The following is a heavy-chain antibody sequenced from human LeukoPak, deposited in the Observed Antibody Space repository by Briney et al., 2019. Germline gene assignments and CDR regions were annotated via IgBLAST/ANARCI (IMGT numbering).Heavy chain of an antibody. V-gene: IGHV4-61*02. J-gene: IGHJ4*02. CDR1: GGSISSGSHY. Sequence: SQTLSLTCTVSGGSISSGSHYWSWIRQPAGKGLEWIGRIYTSGSTHYNPSLKSRVTISVDTSKNQFSLKLSSVTAAATAVYYWAREFGYAVTSLDYWGQGTLVTVSS. CDR3: AREFGYAVTSLDY. D-gene: IGHD5-12*01. CDR2: IYTSGST.